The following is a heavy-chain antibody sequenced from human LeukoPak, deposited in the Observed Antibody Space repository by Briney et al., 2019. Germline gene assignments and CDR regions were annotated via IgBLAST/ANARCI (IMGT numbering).Heavy chain of an antibody. Sequence: PGGSLRLSCAASGFTFSNYAMSWVRQAPGKGLEWVSGISSNGGSTYYADSVKGRFTISRDNSKNTLYLQVNSLRAEDTVVYYCAKGGKWDVTHFDYWGQGTLVTVSS. D-gene: IGHD1-26*01. CDR1: GFTFSNYA. CDR2: ISSNGGST. V-gene: IGHV3-23*01. CDR3: AKGGKWDVTHFDY. J-gene: IGHJ4*02.